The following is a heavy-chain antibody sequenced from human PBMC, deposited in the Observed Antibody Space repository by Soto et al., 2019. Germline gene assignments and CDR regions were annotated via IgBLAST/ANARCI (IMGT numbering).Heavy chain of an antibody. J-gene: IGHJ3*02. Sequence: ASVKVSCKASGYTFTSYGISWVRQAPGQGLEWMGWISAYNGNTNYAQKLQGRVTMTTDTSTSTAYMELRSLRSDDTAVYYCAREVHVATVTTYAFDIWGQGTMVTVS. V-gene: IGHV1-18*01. CDR3: AREVHVATVTTYAFDI. CDR1: GYTFTSYG. D-gene: IGHD4-17*01. CDR2: ISAYNGNT.